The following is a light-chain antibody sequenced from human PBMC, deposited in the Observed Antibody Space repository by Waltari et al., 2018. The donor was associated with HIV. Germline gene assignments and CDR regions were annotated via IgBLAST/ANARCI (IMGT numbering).Light chain of an antibody. CDR2: DAS. J-gene: IGKJ1*01. CDR1: QSVSRY. CDR3: QQRSNWPKT. Sequence: EIVLTQYPATLSLSPGDRATLSCRASQSVSRYLAWSQQKPGQAPRLLIYDASNRATGIPARFSGSGSGTDFTLTISSLEPEDVAVYYCQQRSNWPKTFGQGTKVEIK. V-gene: IGKV3-11*01.